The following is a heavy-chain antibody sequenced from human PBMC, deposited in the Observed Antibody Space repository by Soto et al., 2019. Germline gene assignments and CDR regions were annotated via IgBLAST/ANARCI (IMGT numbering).Heavy chain of an antibody. V-gene: IGHV3-30*18. CDR2: ISYDGSNK. D-gene: IGHD2-2*01. CDR3: AKDSLPDIVVVPAAIPHYFDY. Sequence: QVQLVESGGGVVQPGRSLRLSCAASGFTFSSYGMHWVRQAPGKGLEWVAVISYDGSNKYYADSVKGRFTISRDNSKNMLYLQMNSLRAEDTAVYYCAKDSLPDIVVVPAAIPHYFDYWGQGTLVTVSS. J-gene: IGHJ4*02. CDR1: GFTFSSYG.